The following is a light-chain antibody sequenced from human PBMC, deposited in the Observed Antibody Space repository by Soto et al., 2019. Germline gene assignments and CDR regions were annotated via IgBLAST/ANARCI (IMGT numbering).Light chain of an antibody. V-gene: IGKV3-15*01. CDR3: QQYNNWPFT. Sequence: EIMMTQSPVTLSVSPGERATLSCRASQSVNSNLAWYQQKPGQAPRLLIYGASTRATGIPASFIGNGSGTEFTLTASSLQPEDFAVYYCQQYNNWPFTFGLGTKVDIK. J-gene: IGKJ3*01. CDR2: GAS. CDR1: QSVNSN.